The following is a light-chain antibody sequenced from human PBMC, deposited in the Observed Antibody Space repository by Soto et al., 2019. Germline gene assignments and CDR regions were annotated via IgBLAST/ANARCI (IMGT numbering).Light chain of an antibody. Sequence: QSALTQPRSVSGSPGQSVTISCTGTSSDVGGYNYVSWYQQHPGKAPKLMIYDVSKRPSGVPDRFSGSKSGNTASLTISGLQGEDEADYYCCSYAGSVVFGGGTQLTVL. V-gene: IGLV2-11*01. CDR3: CSYAGSVV. CDR1: SSDVGGYNY. CDR2: DVS. J-gene: IGLJ2*01.